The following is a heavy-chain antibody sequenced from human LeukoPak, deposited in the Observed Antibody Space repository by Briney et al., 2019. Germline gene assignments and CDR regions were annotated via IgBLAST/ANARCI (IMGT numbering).Heavy chain of an antibody. CDR3: ARAPDTVTTALDY. CDR2: IYYSGST. J-gene: IGHJ4*02. V-gene: IGHV4-39*01. D-gene: IGHD4-17*01. Sequence: PSETLSLTCTVSGGSISSSSYYWGWIRQPPGKGLEWIGSIYYSGSTYYNPSLKSRVTISVDTSKNQFSLKLSSVTAADTAVYYCARAPDTVTTALDYWGQGTLVTVSS. CDR1: GGSISSSSYY.